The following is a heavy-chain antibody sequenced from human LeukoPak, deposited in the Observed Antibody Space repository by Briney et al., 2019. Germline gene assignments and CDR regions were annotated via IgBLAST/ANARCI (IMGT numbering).Heavy chain of an antibody. Sequence: GGSLRLSCAASGFTFSTYIMNWVRQAPGKGLEWVSYISSSSGPIYYAASVKGRFTISRDNAKNSLYLQMNSLRAEDTGVHYCARQEPGFDIWGQGTMVNVSS. J-gene: IGHJ3*02. V-gene: IGHV3-48*01. CDR2: ISSSSGPI. CDR1: GFTFSTYI. D-gene: IGHD1-14*01. CDR3: ARQEPGFDI.